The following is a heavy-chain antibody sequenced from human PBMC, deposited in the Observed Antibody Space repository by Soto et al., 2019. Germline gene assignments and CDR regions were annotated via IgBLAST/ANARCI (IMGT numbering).Heavy chain of an antibody. CDR2: TYYRSKWYN. V-gene: IGHV6-1*01. CDR3: ASSYSSSSNWSDT. CDR1: GDNISSNSAA. J-gene: IGHJ5*02. D-gene: IGHD6-6*01. Sequence: SQTLSLTCAISGDNISSNSAAWNWIRQSPLRGLEWLGRTYYRSKWYNDYAVSVKSRITINPDTSKNQFSLQLNSVTPEDTAVYYCASSYSSSSNWSDTWGQGTLVTVSS.